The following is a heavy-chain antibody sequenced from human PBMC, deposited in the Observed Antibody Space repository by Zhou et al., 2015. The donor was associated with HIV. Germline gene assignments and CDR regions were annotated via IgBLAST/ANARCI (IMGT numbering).Heavy chain of an antibody. D-gene: IGHD2-2*01. J-gene: IGHJ6*03. V-gene: IGHV1-69*01. CDR1: GGTFSSYA. Sequence: QVQLVQSGAEVKKPGSSVKVSCKASGGTFSSYAISWVRQAPGQGLEWMGGIIPIFGTANYAQKFQGRVTITADESTSTAYMELSSLRSEDTAVYYCATPSYCSSTSCYVNYYYYMDVWGKGTTVTVSS. CDR2: IIPIFGTA. CDR3: ATPSYCSSTSCYVNYYYYMDV.